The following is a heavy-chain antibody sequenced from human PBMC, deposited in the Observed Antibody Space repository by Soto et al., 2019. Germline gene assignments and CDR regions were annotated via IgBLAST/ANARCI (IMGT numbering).Heavy chain of an antibody. V-gene: IGHV1-69*13. J-gene: IGHJ3*02. D-gene: IGHD3-22*01. Sequence: ASVKVSCTASGGTFSNYGVSWVRQAPGQGLEWMGGIIPTFGSAKYAQKFQGRVTITADESTSTAYMELSSLRSEDTAAYYCARGRLIYYYDSSGYYYDVDIWGQGTMVTVSS. CDR2: IIPTFGSA. CDR3: ARGRLIYYYDSSGYYYDVDI. CDR1: GGTFSNYG.